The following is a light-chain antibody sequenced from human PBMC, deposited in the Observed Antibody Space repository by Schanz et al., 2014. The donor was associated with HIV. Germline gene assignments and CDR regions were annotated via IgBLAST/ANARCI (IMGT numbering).Light chain of an antibody. V-gene: IGLV1-40*01. CDR2: ANT. Sequence: QSVLTQPPSVSGAPGQSVTISCSGSRSNIGTGSEVNWYQPLPGTAPKVVIFANTRRPSGVPDRFSGSKFGTSASLAITGLQAEDEADYFCQSYDRSLSVVVFGGGTKLTVL. CDR1: RSNIGTGSE. J-gene: IGLJ2*01. CDR3: QSYDRSLSVVV.